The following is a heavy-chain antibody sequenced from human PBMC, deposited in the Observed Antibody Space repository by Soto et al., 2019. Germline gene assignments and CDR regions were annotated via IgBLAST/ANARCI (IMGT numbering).Heavy chain of an antibody. CDR1: GYSFTSYW. V-gene: IGHV5-10-1*01. Sequence: PGESLKISCNGSGYSFTSYWISWVRQMPGKGLEWMGRIDPSDSCTNYSPSFQGHVTISADKSISTAYLQWSSLKASDTAMYYCARHAWYCSGGSCWYYYYYKYALDVWDQGTTVTVSS. CDR3: ARHAWYCSGGSCWYYYYYKYALDV. CDR2: IDPSDSCT. J-gene: IGHJ6*02. D-gene: IGHD2-15*01.